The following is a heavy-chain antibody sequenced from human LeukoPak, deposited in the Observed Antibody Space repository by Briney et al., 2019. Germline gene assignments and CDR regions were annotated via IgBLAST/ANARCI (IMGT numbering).Heavy chain of an antibody. J-gene: IGHJ4*02. D-gene: IGHD1-20*01. Sequence: ASVKVSCKASGYVFTGYSLHWVRQALGQGLEWMGRINPNTGGTDYAQNFQDRVTMTRDTSISTAYMGVSRLTSDDAAVYFCAISHNYFFDSWGQGTLVTVSS. V-gene: IGHV1-2*06. CDR3: AISHNYFFDS. CDR1: GYVFTGYS. CDR2: INPNTGGT.